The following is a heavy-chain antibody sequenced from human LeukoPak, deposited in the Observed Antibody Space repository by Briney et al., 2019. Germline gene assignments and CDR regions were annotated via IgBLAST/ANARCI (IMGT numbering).Heavy chain of an antibody. V-gene: IGHV3-74*01. J-gene: IGHJ4*02. CDR1: GFTFSKHW. Sequence: GGSLRLSCAASGFTFSKHWMHWVRQAPGKGLVWVSRINSDGSSTTYADSVKGRFTISRGNAKNTLYLQMNSLKTEDTAVYYCTRGRGYSYGWIGEKLLDYWGQGTLVTVSS. D-gene: IGHD5-18*01. CDR2: INSDGSST. CDR3: TRGRGYSYGWIGEKLLDY.